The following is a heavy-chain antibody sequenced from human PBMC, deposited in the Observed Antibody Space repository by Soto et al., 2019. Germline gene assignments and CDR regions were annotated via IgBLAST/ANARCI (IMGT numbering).Heavy chain of an antibody. CDR1: GGPFSSYA. Sequence: QVQLVQSGAEVKKPGSSVKVSCKASGGPFSSYAISWVRQAPGQGLEWMGGIIPIFGTANYAQKFQGRVTITADESTSTAYMELSSLRSEDTAVYYCARGSGCSGGSCYSDYYYYGMDVWGQGTTVTVSS. V-gene: IGHV1-69*01. CDR2: IIPIFGTA. J-gene: IGHJ6*02. D-gene: IGHD2-15*01. CDR3: ARGSGCSGGSCYSDYYYYGMDV.